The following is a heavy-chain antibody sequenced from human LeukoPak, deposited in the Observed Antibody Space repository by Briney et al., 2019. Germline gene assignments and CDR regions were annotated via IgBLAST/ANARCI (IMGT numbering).Heavy chain of an antibody. D-gene: IGHD6-19*01. V-gene: IGHV1-18*01. CDR1: GFTFTSSA. Sequence: ASVKVSCKASGFTFTSSAMQWVRQARGQRLEWMGWISPYNGNTRYAQKFQGRVAMTTDTSTTTAYMELRGLRFNDTAVYYCARAGPGSGWYFDYWGQGTLVTVSS. J-gene: IGHJ4*02. CDR2: ISPYNGNT. CDR3: ARAGPGSGWYFDY.